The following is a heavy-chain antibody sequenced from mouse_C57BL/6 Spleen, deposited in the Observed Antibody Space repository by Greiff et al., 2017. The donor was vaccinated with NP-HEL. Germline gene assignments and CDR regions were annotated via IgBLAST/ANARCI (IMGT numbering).Heavy chain of an antibody. J-gene: IGHJ4*01. Sequence: EVMLVESGAELVKPGASVKLSCTASGFNITDYYMHWVKQRTEQGLEWIGRIDPEDGETKYAPKFQGKATITADTSSNTAYLQLSSLTSEDTAVYYCARGDYEAAYYAMDYWGQGTSVTVSS. D-gene: IGHD2-4*01. CDR2: IDPEDGET. CDR3: ARGDYEAAYYAMDY. V-gene: IGHV14-2*01. CDR1: GFNITDYY.